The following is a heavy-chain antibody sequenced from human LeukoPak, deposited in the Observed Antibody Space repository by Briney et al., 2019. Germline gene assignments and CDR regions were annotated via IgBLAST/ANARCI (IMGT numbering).Heavy chain of an antibody. CDR3: ARHAEMATITYYFDY. CDR1: GGSISSSSYY. Sequence: SQTLSLTCTVSGGSISSSSYYWGWIRQPPGKGLEWIGSIYYSGSTYYNPSLKSRVTISVDTSKNQFSLKLSSVTAADTAVYYCARHAEMATITYYFDYWGQGTLVTVSS. J-gene: IGHJ4*02. V-gene: IGHV4-39*01. CDR2: IYYSGST. D-gene: IGHD5-24*01.